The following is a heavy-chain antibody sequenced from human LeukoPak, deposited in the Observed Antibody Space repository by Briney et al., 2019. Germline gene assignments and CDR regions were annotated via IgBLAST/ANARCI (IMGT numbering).Heavy chain of an antibody. J-gene: IGHJ4*02. V-gene: IGHV3-21*01. CDR2: ISSSSSYI. CDR1: GFTFSSYS. D-gene: IGHD5-18*01. CDR3: ARDEQDTAMVPYYFDY. Sequence: GGSLRLSCAASGFTFSSYSMNWVRQAPGKGLEWVSSISSSSSYIYYADSVKGRFTISRDNAKNSLYLQMNSLRAEDTAVYYCARDEQDTAMVPYYFDYWGQGTLVTVSS.